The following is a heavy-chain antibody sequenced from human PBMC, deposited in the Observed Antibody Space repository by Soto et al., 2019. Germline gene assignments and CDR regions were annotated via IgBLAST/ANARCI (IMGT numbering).Heavy chain of an antibody. D-gene: IGHD6-13*01. Sequence: PGGSLRLSCASSGFTFDDYAMRWVRQATGKGLEWVSGISWNSGSIGYADSVKGRFTISRDNAKNSLYLQMNSLRAEDTAVYYCARDGVAAAGTSWIDWFDPWGQGTLVTVSS. J-gene: IGHJ5*02. CDR2: ISWNSGSI. CDR3: ARDGVAAAGTSWIDWFDP. CDR1: GFTFDDYA. V-gene: IGHV3-9*01.